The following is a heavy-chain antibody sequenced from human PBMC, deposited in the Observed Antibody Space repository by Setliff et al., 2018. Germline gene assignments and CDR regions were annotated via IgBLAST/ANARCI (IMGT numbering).Heavy chain of an antibody. J-gene: IGHJ4*02. Sequence: GGSLRLSCAASGFTFSTYAVSWVRQAPGKGLEWVSSISGSGSSAYYADSVKGRFTVSTDNAKNSLYLQMNSLRAEDTAVYYCARDGGEYWGQGTLVTVSS. D-gene: IGHD3-16*01. CDR1: GFTFSTYA. V-gene: IGHV3-23*01. CDR2: ISGSGSSA. CDR3: ARDGGEY.